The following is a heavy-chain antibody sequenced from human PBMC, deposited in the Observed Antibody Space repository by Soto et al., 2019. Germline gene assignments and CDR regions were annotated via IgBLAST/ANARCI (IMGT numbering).Heavy chain of an antibody. CDR1: GYTFTSYG. D-gene: IGHD1-26*01. Sequence: QVQLVQSGAEVKKPGASVKVSCKASGYTFTSYGISWVRQAPGQGLEWMGWISAYNGNTKYAQKLQGRGPTTTDTSTSTAYMELRSLRSDDTAVYYCARDLGGSYYAPVDYWGQGTLVTVSS. CDR3: ARDLGGSYYAPVDY. V-gene: IGHV1-18*01. J-gene: IGHJ4*02. CDR2: ISAYNGNT.